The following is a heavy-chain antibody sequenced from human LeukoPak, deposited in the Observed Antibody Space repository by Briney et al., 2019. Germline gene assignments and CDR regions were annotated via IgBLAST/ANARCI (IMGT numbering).Heavy chain of an antibody. J-gene: IGHJ4*02. Sequence: GGSLRLSCAASGFTVSSNYMSWVRRAPGKGLEWVSVIYGGGSTYYADSVKGRFTISRDNSKNPLYLQMNSLRAEDTAVYYCARSLDYGDFGYWGQGTLVTVSS. CDR1: GFTVSSNY. CDR2: IYGGGST. CDR3: ARSLDYGDFGY. V-gene: IGHV3-66*01. D-gene: IGHD4-17*01.